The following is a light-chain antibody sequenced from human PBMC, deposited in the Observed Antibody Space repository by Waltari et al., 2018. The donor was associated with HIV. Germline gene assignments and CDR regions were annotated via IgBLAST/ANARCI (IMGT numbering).Light chain of an antibody. Sequence: QSALTQPPSASGSPGQSVTISCTGTSSDVGGYDYVSWYQQHPGKAPKLMIYDVSKRPSAVPDRFSGSKSCNTASLTVSGLQAEDEADCYCSSYAGSNNVVFGGGTKLTVL. CDR2: DVS. CDR1: SSDVGGYDY. CDR3: SSYAGSNNVV. J-gene: IGLJ2*01. V-gene: IGLV2-8*01.